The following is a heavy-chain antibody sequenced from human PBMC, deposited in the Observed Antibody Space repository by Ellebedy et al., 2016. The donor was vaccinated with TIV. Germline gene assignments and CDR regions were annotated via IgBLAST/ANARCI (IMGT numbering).Heavy chain of an antibody. CDR3: ASGHVSTGYYNWFDP. CDR2: FIPVSDTT. J-gene: IGHJ5*02. Sequence: AASVKVSCKASGGTFSDYAFNWLRQAPGQGLQWMGGFIPVSDTTKYEQNFQGRVTFPADESTTTAYMELTSLKSEATAVYYCASGHVSTGYYNWFDPWGQGTLVTVSS. D-gene: IGHD3-22*01. CDR1: GGTFSDYA. V-gene: IGHV1-69*13.